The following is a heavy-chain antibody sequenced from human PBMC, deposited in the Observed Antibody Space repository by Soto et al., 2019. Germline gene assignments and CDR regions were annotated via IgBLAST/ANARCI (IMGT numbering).Heavy chain of an antibody. J-gene: IGHJ6*02. V-gene: IGHV3-30*18. CDR2: ISYDGSNK. Sequence: PGGSLRLSCAASGFTFSSYGMHWVRQAPGKGLEWVAVISYDGSNKYYADSVKGRFTISRDNSKNTLYLQMNSLRAEDTAVYYCAKVGFRYGMDVWGQGTTVTVSS. CDR3: AKVGFRYGMDV. CDR1: GFTFSSYG.